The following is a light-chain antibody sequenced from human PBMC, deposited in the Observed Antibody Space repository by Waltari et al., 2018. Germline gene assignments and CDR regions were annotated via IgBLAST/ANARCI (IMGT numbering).Light chain of an antibody. J-gene: IGKJ2*01. CDR3: QQYNDWHT. Sequence: ETLMTQSPATLSVSPGESATLPCRASQSVRSNLAWYQQRPDQAPRLLIYGASTRATDIPARFSGSGSGTEFTLTISSLQSEDFAVYYCQQYNDWHTFGQGTKLEIK. CDR1: QSVRSN. V-gene: IGKV3-15*01. CDR2: GAS.